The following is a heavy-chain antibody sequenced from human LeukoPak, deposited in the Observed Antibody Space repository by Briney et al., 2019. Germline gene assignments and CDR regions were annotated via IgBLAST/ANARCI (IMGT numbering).Heavy chain of an antibody. CDR3: ASANYYGSGCHYDY. Sequence: GASVKVSCKASGYTFTSYAMHWVRQAPGQRLEWMGWSNAGNGNTKYSQEFQGRVTITRDTSASTAYMELSSLRSEDMAVYYCASANYYGSGCHYDYWGQGTLVTVSS. V-gene: IGHV1-3*02. CDR2: SNAGNGNT. D-gene: IGHD3-10*01. J-gene: IGHJ4*02. CDR1: GYTFTSYA.